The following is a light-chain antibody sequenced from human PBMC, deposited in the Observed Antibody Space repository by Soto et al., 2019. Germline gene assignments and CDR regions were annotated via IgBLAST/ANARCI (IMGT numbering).Light chain of an antibody. Sequence: TQMTQSPSTLSASVGDTVTITCRASQTINNWLAWYQQKPGKAPKVVIYDASSLGSGVPSRFSGSRSGTEFTLTISSLQPDDFATYYCQQYNTNFGQGTKLEIK. CDR2: DAS. CDR3: QQYNTN. CDR1: QTINNW. V-gene: IGKV1-5*01. J-gene: IGKJ2*01.